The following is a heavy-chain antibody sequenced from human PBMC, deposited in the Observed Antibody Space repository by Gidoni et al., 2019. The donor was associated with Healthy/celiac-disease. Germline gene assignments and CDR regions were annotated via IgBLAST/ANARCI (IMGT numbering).Heavy chain of an antibody. V-gene: IGHV4-30-2*01. J-gene: IGHJ4*02. CDR1: GGSISSGGYC. CDR2: IYQSGST. CDR3: ARGHEYGDYDGDYFDY. D-gene: IGHD4-17*01. Sequence: QLQLQESGSGLVQPSTTLPLTCAFSGGSISSGGYCWSWIRQPPGKGLEWIGYIYQSGSTYYNPSRKSRVTIAVDRSKNQFSLRLSSVTDADTAVYYCARGHEYGDYDGDYFDYWGQGTLVTVSS.